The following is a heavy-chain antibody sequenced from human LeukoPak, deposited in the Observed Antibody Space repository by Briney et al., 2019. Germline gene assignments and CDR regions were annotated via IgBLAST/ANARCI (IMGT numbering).Heavy chain of an antibody. CDR3: ARQLAAGNDAFDI. CDR1: GVSIYSRTFY. J-gene: IGHJ3*02. D-gene: IGHD2-15*01. V-gene: IGHV4-39*01. CDR2: IYYNENT. Sequence: SETLSLTCSVSGVSIYSRTFYWAWIRQPPGKGLEFIGSIYYNENTYHNPALRSRLTISVDTSTNHFSLRLTSVTAADTAIYYCARQLAAGNDAFDIWGQGTVVTVSS.